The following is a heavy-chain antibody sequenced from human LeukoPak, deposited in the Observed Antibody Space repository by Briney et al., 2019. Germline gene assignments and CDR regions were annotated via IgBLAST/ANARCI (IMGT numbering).Heavy chain of an antibody. D-gene: IGHD2-21*02. CDR1: GFTFSSYG. CDR2: ISGSGGST. V-gene: IGHV3-23*01. Sequence: GGSLRLSYAASGFTFSSYGMSWVRQAPGKGLEWVSAISGSGGSTYYADPVKGRFTISRDNSKNTLYLQVNGLRTEDTAVYYCAKDRLLNCRGDCYIFDYWGQGTVVTVSS. J-gene: IGHJ4*02. CDR3: AKDRLLNCRGDCYIFDY.